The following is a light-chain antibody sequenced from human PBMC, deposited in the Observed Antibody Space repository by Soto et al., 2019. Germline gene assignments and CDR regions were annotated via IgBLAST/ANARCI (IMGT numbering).Light chain of an antibody. V-gene: IGKV1-9*01. Sequence: IWMTQSPSLLSASTGDRVTITCRASQGISSSLAWYQQRPQKAPKLLIYDASTLQSGVPSRFSGSGSGTDFTLTISSLQPEDFATYSCHHLHSYPLGFGGGTKVEIK. CDR2: DAS. CDR3: HHLHSYPLG. CDR1: QGISSS. J-gene: IGKJ4*01.